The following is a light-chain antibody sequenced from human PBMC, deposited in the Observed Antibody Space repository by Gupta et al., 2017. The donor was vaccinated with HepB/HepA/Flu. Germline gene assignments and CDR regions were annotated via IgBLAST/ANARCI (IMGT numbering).Light chain of an antibody. V-gene: IGKV3-11*01. J-gene: IGKJ4*01. CDR1: QSVTGY. CDR2: DAS. Sequence: EIVLTQSPATLSLSPGERATLSCRAGQSVTGYLAWYQQKPGQAPRLLIYDASNRATGIPARFSGSGSGTEFTLTISSREPEDFAVYYCQQRSNWPLTFGGGTKVEIK. CDR3: QQRSNWPLT.